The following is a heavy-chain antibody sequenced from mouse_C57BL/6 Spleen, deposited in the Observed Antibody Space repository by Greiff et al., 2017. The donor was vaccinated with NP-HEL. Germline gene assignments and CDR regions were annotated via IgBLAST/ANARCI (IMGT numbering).Heavy chain of an antibody. V-gene: IGHV5-4*01. J-gene: IGHJ4*01. Sequence: EVKLVESGGGLVKPGGSLKLSCAASGFTFSSYAMSWVRKTPEKRLEWVATISDGGSYTYYPDNVKGRFTIFRDNAKNHLYLQMSHLKAEDTAMYYWAREHGSSYDYAMDYWGQGTSVTVSS. CDR3: AREHGSSYDYAMDY. CDR2: ISDGGSYT. CDR1: GFTFSSYA. D-gene: IGHD1-1*01.